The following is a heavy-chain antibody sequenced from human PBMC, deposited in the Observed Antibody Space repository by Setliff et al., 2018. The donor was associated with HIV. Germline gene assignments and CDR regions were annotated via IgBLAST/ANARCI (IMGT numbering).Heavy chain of an antibody. CDR1: GFTFSDYY. V-gene: IGHV3-11*01. Sequence: GGSLRLSGAASGFTFSDYYMSWLRQAPGKGLEWFSYISRDGNTIYYADSVKGRFTISRDNAKNSLYLQRNSLRPEDTAVYYCARDKDEDYGSTSFDYWGQGILVTVSS. D-gene: IGHD4-17*01. CDR2: ISRDGNTI. CDR3: ARDKDEDYGSTSFDY. J-gene: IGHJ4*02.